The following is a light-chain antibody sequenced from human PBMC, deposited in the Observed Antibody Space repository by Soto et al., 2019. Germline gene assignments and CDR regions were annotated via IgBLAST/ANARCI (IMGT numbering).Light chain of an antibody. CDR1: QSVSSSF. CDR3: QQYDSSPRT. J-gene: IGKJ1*01. CDR2: GAS. Sequence: DIVLTQSPGTLSLSPGERATLSCRASQSVSSSFLAWYQQKPGQAPRLLIYGASSRATGIPYRFSGSGSGTDCTLTISRLEPEDFAVYYCQQYDSSPRTFGQGTKVEIK. V-gene: IGKV3-20*01.